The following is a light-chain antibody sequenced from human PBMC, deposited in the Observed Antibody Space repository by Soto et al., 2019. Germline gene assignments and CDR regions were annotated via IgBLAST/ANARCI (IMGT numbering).Light chain of an antibody. Sequence: QSVLTQPASVSGSPGQSITISCTGTSSDVGTYNIVSWYQQHPGKAPKLIIYEVTKRPSGVSNRFSGSKSGNTASLTISGLQAEDEADYHCCSFAGTSTYVFXSGTKVTVL. V-gene: IGLV2-23*02. CDR2: EVT. J-gene: IGLJ1*01. CDR3: CSFAGTSTYV. CDR1: SSDVGTYNI.